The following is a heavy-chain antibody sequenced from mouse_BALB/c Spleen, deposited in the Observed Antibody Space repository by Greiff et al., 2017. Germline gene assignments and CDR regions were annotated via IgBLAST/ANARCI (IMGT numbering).Heavy chain of an antibody. CDR3: ARRALRGYFDV. D-gene: IGHD1-1*01. V-gene: IGHV5-12-2*01. Sequence: DVKLVESGGGLVQPGGSLKLSCAASGFTFSSYTMSWVRQTPEKRLEWVAYISNGGGSTYYPDTVKGRFTISRDNAKNTLYLQMSSLKSEDTAMYYCARRALRGYFDVWGAGTTVTVSS. CDR1: GFTFSSYT. J-gene: IGHJ1*01. CDR2: ISNGGGST.